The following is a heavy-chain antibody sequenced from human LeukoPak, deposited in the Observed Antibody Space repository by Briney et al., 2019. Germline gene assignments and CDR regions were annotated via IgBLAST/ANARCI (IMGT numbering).Heavy chain of an antibody. D-gene: IGHD1-14*01. CDR3: AKYRSTTPPPRSFDF. J-gene: IGHJ4*02. CDR1: GFRFSTFA. CDR2: IGSDSGGI. V-gene: IGHV3-23*01. Sequence: GGPLRLSCAASGFRFSTFAMIWVRQAPEKGLESVSAIGSDSGGIQYADSVKGRFTISRDNSKNTMYLQMNSLRADDTAIYFCAKYRSTTPPPRSFDFWGQGILVSVSS.